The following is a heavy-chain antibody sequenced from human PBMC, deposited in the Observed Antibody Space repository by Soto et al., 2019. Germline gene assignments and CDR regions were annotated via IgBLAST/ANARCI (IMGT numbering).Heavy chain of an antibody. D-gene: IGHD5-12*01. CDR2: IYYSGRT. J-gene: IGHJ5*02. V-gene: IGHV4-59*01. CDR3: ARDWNSGYDP. Sequence: QVQLQESGPGLVKPSETLSLICTVSGDSINNYYWSWIRQPPGKGLEWIGYIYYSGRTDYNPSLKSRVTISVDTSTNQFSLKLSSVTAADTAVYYCARDWNSGYDPWGQGTLVTVSS. CDR1: GDSINNYY.